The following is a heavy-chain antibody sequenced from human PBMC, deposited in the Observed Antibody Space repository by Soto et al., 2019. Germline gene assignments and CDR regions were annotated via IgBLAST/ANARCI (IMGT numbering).Heavy chain of an antibody. CDR3: AKVRRGYEAPYYYYMDV. Sequence: GGSLRLSCAASGFTFSSYAMSWVRQAPGKGLEWVSAISGSGGSTYYADSVKGRFTISRDNSKNTLYLQMNSLRAEDTAVYYCAKVRRGYEAPYYYYMDVWGKGTTVTVSS. CDR1: GFTFSSYA. D-gene: IGHD5-12*01. CDR2: ISGSGGST. V-gene: IGHV3-23*01. J-gene: IGHJ6*03.